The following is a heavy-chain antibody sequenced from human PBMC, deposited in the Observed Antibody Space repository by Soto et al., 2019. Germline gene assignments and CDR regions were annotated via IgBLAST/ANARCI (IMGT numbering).Heavy chain of an antibody. CDR1: GFTFSSYG. V-gene: IGHV3-30*18. Sequence: LKISCAASGFTFSSYGMHWVRQAPGKGLERAAVISYDGSNKYYADFVKGRLTITRDNSKNRLYLQMNSQRTEATAVYYSAKDSRPWYNWIGAEPPGFAPWGQGSLVTVSS. D-gene: IGHD1-20*01. J-gene: IGHJ5*02. CDR2: ISYDGSNK. CDR3: AKDSRPWYNWIGAEPPGFAP.